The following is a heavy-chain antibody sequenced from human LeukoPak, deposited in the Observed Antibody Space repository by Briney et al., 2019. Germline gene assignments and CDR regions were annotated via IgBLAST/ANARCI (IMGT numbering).Heavy chain of an antibody. CDR1: GYTFTGYY. CDR3: ARAEITIFGPTYRPVDY. Sequence: GASVKVSCKASGYTFTGYYMHWVGQAPGQGLEWMGRINPNSGGTNYAQKFQGRVTMTRVTSISTAYMELSRLRSDDTAVYYCARAEITIFGPTYRPVDYWGQGTLVTVSS. D-gene: IGHD3-3*01. J-gene: IGHJ4*02. V-gene: IGHV1-2*06. CDR2: INPNSGGT.